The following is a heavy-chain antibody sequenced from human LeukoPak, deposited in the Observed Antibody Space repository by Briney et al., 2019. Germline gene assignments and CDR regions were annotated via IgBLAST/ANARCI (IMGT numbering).Heavy chain of an antibody. CDR3: AKDYYDSSGYYKAPGSY. V-gene: IGHV3-33*06. D-gene: IGHD3-22*01. CDR2: IWYDGSNK. Sequence: PGRSLRLSCAASGFTFSSYGMHWVRQAPGKGLEWVAVIWYDGSNKYYADSVKGRFTISRDNSKNTLYLQMNSLRAEDTAVYYCAKDYYDSSGYYKAPGSYWGQGTLVTVSS. J-gene: IGHJ4*02. CDR1: GFTFSSYG.